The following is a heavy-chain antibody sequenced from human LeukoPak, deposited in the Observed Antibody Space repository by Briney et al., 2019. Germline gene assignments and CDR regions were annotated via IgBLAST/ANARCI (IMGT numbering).Heavy chain of an antibody. CDR3: ARDSIMITFGGVIAIDY. CDR1: GFTFSSYR. V-gene: IGHV3-48*04. Sequence: QSGGSLRLSCSASGFTFSSYRMNWVRQAPGKVLEWDSYISSSSSTIYYADSVKGRFTISRDNAKNSLYLQMNSLRAEDTAVYYCARDSIMITFGGVIAIDYWGQGTLVTVSS. J-gene: IGHJ4*02. CDR2: ISSSSSTI. D-gene: IGHD3-16*02.